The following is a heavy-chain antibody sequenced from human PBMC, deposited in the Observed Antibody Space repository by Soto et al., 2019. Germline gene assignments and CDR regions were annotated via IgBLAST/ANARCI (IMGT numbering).Heavy chain of an antibody. Sequence: QVQLVQSGAEVKKPGSSVKVSCKASGGTFSSYTISWVRQAPGQGLEWMGRIIPILGIANYAQKFQGRVTITADKSTSTAYMELSSLRSEDTAVYYCARAYCSSTSCQLDKSYWGQGTLVTVSS. CDR3: ARAYCSSTSCQLDKSY. D-gene: IGHD2-2*01. CDR1: GGTFSSYT. CDR2: IIPILGIA. J-gene: IGHJ4*02. V-gene: IGHV1-69*02.